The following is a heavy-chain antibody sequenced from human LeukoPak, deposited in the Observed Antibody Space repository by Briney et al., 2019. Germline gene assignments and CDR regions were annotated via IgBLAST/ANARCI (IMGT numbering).Heavy chain of an antibody. CDR3: ARDSVAGTTIDY. CDR1: GGSFSGYY. Sequence: SETLSLACAVYGGSFSGYYWSWIRQPPGKGLEWIGEINHSGSTNYNPSLKSRVTISVDTSKNQFSLKLSSVTAADTAVYYCARDSVAGTTIDYWGQGTLVTVSS. J-gene: IGHJ4*02. V-gene: IGHV4-34*01. D-gene: IGHD6-19*01. CDR2: INHSGST.